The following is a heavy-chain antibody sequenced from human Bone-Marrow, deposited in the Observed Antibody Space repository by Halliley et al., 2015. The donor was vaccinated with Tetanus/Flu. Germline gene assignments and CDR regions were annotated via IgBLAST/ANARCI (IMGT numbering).Heavy chain of an antibody. CDR1: GYTFTNYG. D-gene: IGHD3-16*01. CDR3: ARRGKLGTPNWDYGMDV. Sequence: QLVQSGVEVKKPGASVKVSCKASGYTFTNYGISWVRQAPGQGLEWMGWISCYNGNTKYALKHQGRVTMTTDTSTSTAYMELRSLRSDDTAVYYCARRGKLGTPNWDYGMDVWGQGTTVTVSS. V-gene: IGHV1-18*04. CDR2: ISCYNGNT. J-gene: IGHJ6*02.